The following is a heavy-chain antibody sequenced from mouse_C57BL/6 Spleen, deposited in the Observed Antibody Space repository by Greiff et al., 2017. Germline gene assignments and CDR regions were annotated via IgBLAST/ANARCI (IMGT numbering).Heavy chain of an antibody. Sequence: QVQLQQPGAELVRPGTSVKLSCKASGYTFTSYWMHWVKQRPGQGLEWIGVIDPSDSYTNYKQKFKGKATLTVDPSSSAAYMQLSSLTSEDSAVYYCARETGLRQYFDVWGTGTTVTVSS. J-gene: IGHJ1*03. CDR1: GYTFTSYW. CDR2: IDPSDSYT. V-gene: IGHV1-59*01. D-gene: IGHD2-4*01. CDR3: ARETGLRQYFDV.